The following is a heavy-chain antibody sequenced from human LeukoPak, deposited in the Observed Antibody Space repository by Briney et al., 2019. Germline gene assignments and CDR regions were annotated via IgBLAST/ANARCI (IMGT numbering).Heavy chain of an antibody. Sequence: SETLSLTCAVYGGSFSGYYWSWIRQPPGKGLEWIGEINHSGSTNYNPSLKSRVTISVDTSKNQFSLKLSSVTAADTAVYYCARLGYCSGGSCYSSPTNRWFDPWGQGTLVTVSS. J-gene: IGHJ5*02. V-gene: IGHV4-34*01. CDR2: INHSGST. CDR3: ARLGYCSGGSCYSSPTNRWFDP. D-gene: IGHD2-15*01. CDR1: GGSFSGYY.